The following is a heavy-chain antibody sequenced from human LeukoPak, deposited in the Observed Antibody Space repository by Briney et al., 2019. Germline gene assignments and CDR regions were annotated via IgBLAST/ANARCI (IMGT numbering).Heavy chain of an antibody. V-gene: IGHV1-46*01. Sequence: ASVKVSCKASGYTFTSYYMHWVRQAPGQGLEWMGIINPSGGSTSYAQKFQGRVTMTRDMSTSTVYMELSSLRSEDTAVYYCARDRFYPQPYYYMDVWGKGTTVTVSS. CDR1: GYTFTSYY. D-gene: IGHD2/OR15-2a*01. CDR2: INPSGGST. J-gene: IGHJ6*03. CDR3: ARDRFYPQPYYYMDV.